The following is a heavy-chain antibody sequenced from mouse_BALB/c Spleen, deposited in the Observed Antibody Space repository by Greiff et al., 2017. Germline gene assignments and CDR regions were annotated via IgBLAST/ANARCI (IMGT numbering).Heavy chain of an antibody. CDR1: GYSFTSYW. J-gene: IGHJ3*01. V-gene: IGHV1-5*01. Sequence: VHVKQSGTVLARPGASVKMSCKASGYSFTSYWMHWVKQRPGQGLEWIGAIYPGNSDTSYNQKFKGKAKLTAVTSASTAYMELSSLTNEDSAVYYCTSGITTAWFAYWGQGTLVTV. D-gene: IGHD2-4*01. CDR3: TSGITTAWFAY. CDR2: IYPGNSDT.